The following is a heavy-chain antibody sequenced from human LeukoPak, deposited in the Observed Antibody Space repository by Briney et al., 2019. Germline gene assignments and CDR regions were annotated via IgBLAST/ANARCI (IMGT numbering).Heavy chain of an antibody. J-gene: IGHJ3*02. CDR3: AKGRHNYGFHAFDI. CDR1: GFTFSSYR. Sequence: PGGSLRLSCAASGFTFSSYRMNWVRQAPGKGLEWVAVISYDGPNKYYADSVKGRFTISRDNSKNTLYLQMNSLRADDTAVYYCAKGRHNYGFHAFDIWGQGTMVTVSS. V-gene: IGHV3-30*18. CDR2: ISYDGPNK. D-gene: IGHD5-18*01.